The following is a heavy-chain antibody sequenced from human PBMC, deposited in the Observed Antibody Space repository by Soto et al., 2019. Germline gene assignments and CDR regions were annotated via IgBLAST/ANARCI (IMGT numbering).Heavy chain of an antibody. V-gene: IGHV4-31*03. J-gene: IGHJ4*02. D-gene: IGHD6-25*01. CDR2: IYYSGST. CDR3: ARGLQDRLLYYFDY. CDR1: GGCISSGGDY. Sequence: SETLSLTCTVSGGCISSGGDYWSWIRQHPGKGLEWIGYIYYSGSTYYNPSLKSRVTISVDTSKNQFSLKLSSVTAADTAVYYCARGLQDRLLYYFDYWGQGTPVTVS.